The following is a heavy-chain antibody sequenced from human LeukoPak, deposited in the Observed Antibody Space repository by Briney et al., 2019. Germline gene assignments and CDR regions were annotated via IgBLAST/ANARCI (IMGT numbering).Heavy chain of an antibody. CDR3: ARPAYELVSAASFDE. V-gene: IGHV1-2*02. Sequence: ASVKVSCKASRYTFTGYYIHWVHQAPREGLEWVGWINAHSGDTYYAQKFHGRVTMTRDTSINTAYMELTRLRSDDTGVYFCARPAYELVSAASFDEWGQGTGVSVFS. CDR1: RYTFTGYY. CDR2: INAHSGDT. D-gene: IGHD2-2*01. J-gene: IGHJ4*02.